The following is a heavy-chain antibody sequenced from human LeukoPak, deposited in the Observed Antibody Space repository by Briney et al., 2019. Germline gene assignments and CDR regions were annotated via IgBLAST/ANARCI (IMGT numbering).Heavy chain of an antibody. CDR3: ARDGRMVRGVHIFLQPRNFDY. CDR2: VSSNSRVT. V-gene: IGHV3-48*02. Sequence: GGSLRLSCAASGFTFSSYSMNWVRQAPGKGLEWVSYVSSNSRVTYYADSVKGRFTISRDNANNSLYLQMNSLRDEDTAVYFCARDGRMVRGVHIFLQPRNFDYWGQGTLVTVSS. CDR1: GFTFSSYS. D-gene: IGHD3-10*01. J-gene: IGHJ4*02.